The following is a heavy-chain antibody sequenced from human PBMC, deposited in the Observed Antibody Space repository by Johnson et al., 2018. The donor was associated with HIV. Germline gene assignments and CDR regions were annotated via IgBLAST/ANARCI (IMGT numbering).Heavy chain of an antibody. D-gene: IGHD3-10*01. CDR3: ARTLWFRELLGAFDI. Sequence: VQLVESGGGVVQPGRSLRLSCAASGFTFSSYAMHWVRQAPGKGLEWVAVISYDGSSKYYADSVKGRFTISRDNSKNTLYLQMNSLRAEDTAVYYCARTLWFRELLGAFDIWGQGTMVTVSS. V-gene: IGHV3-30-3*01. CDR2: ISYDGSSK. J-gene: IGHJ3*02. CDR1: GFTFSSYA.